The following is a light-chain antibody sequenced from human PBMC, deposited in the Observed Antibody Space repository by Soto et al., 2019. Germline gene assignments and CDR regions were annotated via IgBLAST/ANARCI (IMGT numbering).Light chain of an antibody. Sequence: QSVLTQPPSVSAAPGQKVTISCSGSSSNIAINYVSWYQHLPGTAPKLLIYDNNKRPSGIPDRFSGSKSGTSATLGITGLQTGDEADYYCGAWDSSLSAWVFGGGTQLTVL. CDR2: DNN. V-gene: IGLV1-51*01. J-gene: IGLJ7*01. CDR1: SSNIAINY. CDR3: GAWDSSLSAWV.